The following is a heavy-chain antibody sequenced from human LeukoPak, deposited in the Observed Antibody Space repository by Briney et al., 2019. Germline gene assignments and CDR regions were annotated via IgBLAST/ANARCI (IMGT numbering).Heavy chain of an antibody. D-gene: IGHD6-19*01. CDR2: ISYDGSNE. CDR1: GFTFDNYA. CDR3: ARTSRQWLTRHGFDI. Sequence: GGSLRLSCATSGFTFDNYAIHWVRQAPGKGLEWVAVISYDGSNEYYAESVKGRFTISRDSSKNTLYLQMNSLKTEDTAVYYCARTSRQWLTRHGFDIWGQGTMVTVSS. J-gene: IGHJ3*02. V-gene: IGHV3-30*04.